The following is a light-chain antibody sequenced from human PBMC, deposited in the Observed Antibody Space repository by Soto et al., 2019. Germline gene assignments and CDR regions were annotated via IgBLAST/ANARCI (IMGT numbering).Light chain of an antibody. J-gene: IGKJ5*01. CDR2: GAS. CDR1: QSVSSSY. Sequence: EIVLTQSPGTLSLSPGERATLSCRASQSVSSSYLAWYQQKPGQAPRLLIYGASSRATGIPDRFSGSGSGTEFTLTISSLQSEDFATYYCQQLNSYLAITFGQGTRLEI. CDR3: QQLNSYLAIT. V-gene: IGKV3-20*01.